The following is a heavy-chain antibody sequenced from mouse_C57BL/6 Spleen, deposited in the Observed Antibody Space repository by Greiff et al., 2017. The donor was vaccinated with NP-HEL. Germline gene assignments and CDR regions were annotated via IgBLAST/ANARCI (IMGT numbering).Heavy chain of an antibody. J-gene: IGHJ4*01. D-gene: IGHD1-1*01. CDR1: GYTFTDYE. CDR3: TRAPITTVVRAMDY. Sequence: QVQLQQSGAELVRPGASVTLSCKASGYTFTDYEMHWVKQTPVHGLEWIGAIDPETGGTAYNQKFKGKAILTADKSSSTAYMELRSLTSEDSAVYYCTRAPITTVVRAMDYWGQGTSVTVSS. V-gene: IGHV1-15*01. CDR2: IDPETGGT.